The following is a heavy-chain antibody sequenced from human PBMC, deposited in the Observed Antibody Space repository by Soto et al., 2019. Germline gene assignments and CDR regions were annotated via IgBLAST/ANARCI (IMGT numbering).Heavy chain of an antibody. CDR1: SVSHAW. CDR3: TMVVPAAHYYYYYGMDV. D-gene: IGHD2-2*01. CDR2: IKSKTDGGTT. V-gene: IGHV3-15*07. Sequence: SVSHAWMNWVRQAPGKGLEWVGRIKSKTDGGTTDYAAPVKGRFTISRDDSKNTLYLQMNSLKTEDTAVYYCTMVVPAAHYYYYYGMDVWGQGTTVTVSS. J-gene: IGHJ6*02.